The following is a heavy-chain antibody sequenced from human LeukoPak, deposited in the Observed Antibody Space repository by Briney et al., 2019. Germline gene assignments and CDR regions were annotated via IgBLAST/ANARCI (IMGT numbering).Heavy chain of an antibody. CDR2: TKNKTNRGTT. Sequence: GGSLRLSCAASGFTFSSYWMSWVRQAPGKGLEWVGFTKNKTNRGTTEYAASVKGRSTISRDDSKSIAYLQMNSLKTEDTAVYYYPSHPHYYDSSGYFDYWGQGTLVTVSS. D-gene: IGHD3-22*01. CDR1: GFTFSSYW. J-gene: IGHJ4*02. CDR3: PSHPHYYDSSGYFDY. V-gene: IGHV3-71*01.